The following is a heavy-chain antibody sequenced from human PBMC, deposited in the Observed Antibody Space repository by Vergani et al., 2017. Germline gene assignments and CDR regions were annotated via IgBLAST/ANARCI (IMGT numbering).Heavy chain of an antibody. V-gene: IGHV3-30*02. CDR3: AKYLRDSTDGLPDY. CDR2: IGKDGINT. CDR1: GFTFSNFG. J-gene: IGHJ4*02. Sequence: QVHLVESGGGVVQPGRSLRLSCVVSGFTFSNFGMHWIRQAPGKGLEWLAYIGKDGINTRYRDAVKGRFTVSRYNAKDILYLQMDSLRSEDTALYYCAKYLRDSTDGLPDYWGPGTLVIVFS. D-gene: IGHD2-21*02.